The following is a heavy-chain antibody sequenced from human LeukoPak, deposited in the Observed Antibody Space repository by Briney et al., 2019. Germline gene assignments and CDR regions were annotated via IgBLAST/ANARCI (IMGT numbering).Heavy chain of an antibody. V-gene: IGHV4-39*02. CDR1: GGSIRTSSYY. J-gene: IGHJ4*02. Sequence: PETLSLTCTVSGGSIRTSSYYGGWIRHPPGKGLEWIESIYYSGSTDYNPSLKSRVTISVDTSKNQFSLKLNSVTAADTAVYYCAREDSSSPGIDYWGQGTLVTVSS. CDR3: AREDSSSPGIDY. D-gene: IGHD6-6*01. CDR2: IYYSGST.